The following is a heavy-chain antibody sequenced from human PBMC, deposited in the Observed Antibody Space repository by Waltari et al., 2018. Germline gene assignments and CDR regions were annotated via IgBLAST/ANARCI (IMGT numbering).Heavy chain of an antibody. CDR2: INHSGRT. CDR3: ASIMGATVAFDI. J-gene: IGHJ3*02. D-gene: IGHD1-26*01. V-gene: IGHV4-34*01. CDR1: GGSFSGYY. Sequence: QVQLQQWGAGLLKPSETLSLTCAVYGGSFSGYYWSWTRQPPGKGLEWIGEINHSGRTNVNPSLKSRVTISVDTSKNQFSLKLSSVTAADTAVYYCASIMGATVAFDIWGQGTMVTVSS.